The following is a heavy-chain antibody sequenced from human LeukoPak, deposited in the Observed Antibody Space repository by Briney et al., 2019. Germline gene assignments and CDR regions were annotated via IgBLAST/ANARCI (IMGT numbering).Heavy chain of an antibody. J-gene: IGHJ3*02. CDR2: IYYDGET. V-gene: IGHV4-59*08. CDR3: ASPTFSIAVAGRKSGAFDI. Sequence: SETLSLTCTVSGGSLNRYYWSWIRQPPGKGLEYIGYIYYDGETNYNPSLKSRVTISVDTSKNQFSLKLSSVTAADTAVYYCASPTFSIAVAGRKSGAFDIWGQGTMVTVSS. D-gene: IGHD6-19*01. CDR1: GGSLNRYY.